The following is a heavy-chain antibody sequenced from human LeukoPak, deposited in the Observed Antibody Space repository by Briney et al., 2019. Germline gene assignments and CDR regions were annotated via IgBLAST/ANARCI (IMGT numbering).Heavy chain of an antibody. Sequence: PGGSLRLSCAASGFTFSSYEMSWVRQAPGKGLEWVSYISSSGSTIYYADSVKGRFTISRDNAKNSLYLQMNSLRAEDTAVYYCARADSSGYYLHFDYWGQGTLVTVSS. CDR1: GFTFSSYE. V-gene: IGHV3-48*03. CDR2: ISSSGSTI. D-gene: IGHD3-22*01. J-gene: IGHJ4*02. CDR3: ARADSSGYYLHFDY.